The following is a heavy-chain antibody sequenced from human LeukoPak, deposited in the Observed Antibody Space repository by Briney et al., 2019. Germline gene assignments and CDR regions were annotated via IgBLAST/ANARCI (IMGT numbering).Heavy chain of an antibody. D-gene: IGHD2-21*02. J-gene: IGHJ3*02. V-gene: IGHV4-34*01. CDR3: ARGGPYCGGGCYFANAFDI. Sequence: KPSETLSLTCAVYGGSFSGYYWSWIRQPPGKGLEWIGEINHSGSTNYNPSLKSRVTISVDTSKNQFSLKLSSVTAADTAVYYCARGGPYCGGGCYFANAFDIWGQGTMVTVSS. CDR1: GGSFSGYY. CDR2: INHSGST.